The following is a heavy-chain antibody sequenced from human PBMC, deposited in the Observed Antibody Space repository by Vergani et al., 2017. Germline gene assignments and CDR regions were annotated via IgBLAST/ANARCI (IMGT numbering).Heavy chain of an antibody. J-gene: IGHJ1*01. Sequence: EVHLLESGGGLVQSGGSLRLSCAASGFTVSSNEMSWVRQAPGKGLEWVSSISGGSTYYADSRKGRFTISRDNAKTTLYLQMNSLRDEDRGVYYCARISGGSAPYLHYWGQGTLVTVAS. CDR1: GFTVSSNE. V-gene: IGHV3-38*03. D-gene: IGHD2-15*01. CDR3: ARISGGSAPYLHY. CDR2: ISGGST.